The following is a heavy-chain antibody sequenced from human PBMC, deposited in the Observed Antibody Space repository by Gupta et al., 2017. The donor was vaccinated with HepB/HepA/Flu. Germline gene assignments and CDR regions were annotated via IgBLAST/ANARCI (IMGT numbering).Heavy chain of an antibody. J-gene: IGHJ4*02. CDR2: LYSDGRT. V-gene: IGHV3-53*01. CDR3: AKXVEEDAETRYFDW. CDR1: VFTVNSKY. D-gene: IGHD3-9*01. Sequence: DVHLVDSVVCLIQPVRSLTLSCAVSVFTVNSKYMSWVRQAQGKGLGWMSVLYSDGRTIYAEAGKGRFTISRDKFRNRLYIQMDRLRGEDXAXYYCAKXVEEDAETRYFDWWGQGTLVTVSS.